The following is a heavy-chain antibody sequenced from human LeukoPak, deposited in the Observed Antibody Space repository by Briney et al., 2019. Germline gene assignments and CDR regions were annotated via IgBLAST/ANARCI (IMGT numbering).Heavy chain of an antibody. CDR1: GYTFTSYD. J-gene: IGHJ4*02. CDR3: ARGVYDSSGYYFDY. CDR2: MNPNSGNT. Sequence: ASVKVSCKASGYTFTSYDINWVRQATGQGLEWMGWMNPNSGNTGYAQKYQGRGTMTRNTSISTAYMELSSLRSEDTAVYYCARGVYDSSGYYFDYWGQGTLVTVSS. D-gene: IGHD3-22*01. V-gene: IGHV1-8*01.